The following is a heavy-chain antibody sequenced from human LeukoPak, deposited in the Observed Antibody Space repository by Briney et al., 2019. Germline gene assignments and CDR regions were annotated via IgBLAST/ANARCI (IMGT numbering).Heavy chain of an antibody. J-gene: IGHJ6*01. CDR1: GFTFSSYW. CDR2: INSDGSST. CDR3: ARDVGEPAGYSSSWYDYYYYGMDV. D-gene: IGHD6-13*01. Sequence: GGSLRLSCAASGFTFSSYWMHWVRQAPGKGLVWVSRINSDGSSTSYADSVKGRFTISRDNAKNTLYLQMNSLRAEDTAVYYCARDVGEPAGYSSSWYDYYYYGMDV. V-gene: IGHV3-74*01.